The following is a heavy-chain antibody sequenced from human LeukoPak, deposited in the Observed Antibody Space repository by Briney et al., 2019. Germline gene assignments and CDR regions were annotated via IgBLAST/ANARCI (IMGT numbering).Heavy chain of an antibody. CDR1: GYTFTSYG. V-gene: IGHV1-18*01. CDR2: ISAYNGNT. CDR3: ATAGHKGGHFRYFHY. Sequence: GASVKVSCKASGYTFTSYGISWVRQAPGQGLEWMGWISAYNGNTNYAQKLQGRVTMTTDTSTSTAYMELRSLRSDDTATYYCATAGHKGGHFRYFHYWGQGTLVTVSS. D-gene: IGHD2/OR15-2a*01. J-gene: IGHJ4*02.